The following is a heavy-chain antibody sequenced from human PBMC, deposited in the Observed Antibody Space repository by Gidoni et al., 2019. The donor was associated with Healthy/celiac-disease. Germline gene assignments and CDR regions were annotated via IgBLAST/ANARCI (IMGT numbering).Heavy chain of an antibody. Sequence: QVQLQESGPGLVKPSETLSLTCTVSGGSISSYYWSWIRQPPGKGLEWIGYIYYRGSTNYNPSLKSRVTISVDTSKNQFSLKLSSVTAADTAVYYCARGTYDFWSGYVDYYYYMDVWGKGTTVTVSS. V-gene: IGHV4-59*01. CDR3: ARGTYDFWSGYVDYYYYMDV. CDR1: GGSISSYY. J-gene: IGHJ6*03. CDR2: IYYRGST. D-gene: IGHD3-3*01.